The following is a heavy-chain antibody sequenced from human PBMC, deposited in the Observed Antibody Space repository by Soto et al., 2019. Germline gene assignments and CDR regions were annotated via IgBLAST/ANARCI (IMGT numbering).Heavy chain of an antibody. CDR3: ARLSDTAAGIGYYFDY. V-gene: IGHV4-39*01. CDR2: IYYSGST. Sequence: SETLSLTCTVSGGSISSSSYYWGWIRQPPGKGLEWIGSIYYSGSTYYNPSLKSRVTISVDTSKNQFSLKLSSVTAADTAVYYCARLSDTAAGIGYYFDYWGQGTLVTVSS. CDR1: GGSISSSSYY. D-gene: IGHD6-13*01. J-gene: IGHJ4*02.